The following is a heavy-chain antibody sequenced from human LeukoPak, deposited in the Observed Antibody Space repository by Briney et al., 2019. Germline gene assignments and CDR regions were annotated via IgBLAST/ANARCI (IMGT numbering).Heavy chain of an antibody. CDR3: AKFPESYCSGGSCYGFDP. CDR2: ISGSGGST. Sequence: GGSLRLSCAASGFTFSSYAMSWVRQAPGKGLEWGSAISGSGGSTHCADSVKGRCTISRDNSKNTLYLQMNSLRAEDTAVYYCAKFPESYCSGGSCYGFDPWGQGTLVTVSS. J-gene: IGHJ5*02. D-gene: IGHD2-15*01. V-gene: IGHV3-23*01. CDR1: GFTFSSYA.